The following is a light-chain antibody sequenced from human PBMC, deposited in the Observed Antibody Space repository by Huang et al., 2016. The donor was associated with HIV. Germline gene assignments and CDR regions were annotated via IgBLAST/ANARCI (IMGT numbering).Light chain of an antibody. J-gene: IGKJ3*01. CDR3: HQFNNWPPV. CDR1: QRVGRN. Sequence: EIVMTQSPATLSVSPGEKATLACRASQRVGRNLAWYQQKPGQAPSLLIYDTSTRANGIPARFSGSGSGTEFTLTISSLQSEDFAVYYCHQFNNWPPVFGPGTRVDIK. CDR2: DTS. V-gene: IGKV3-15*01.